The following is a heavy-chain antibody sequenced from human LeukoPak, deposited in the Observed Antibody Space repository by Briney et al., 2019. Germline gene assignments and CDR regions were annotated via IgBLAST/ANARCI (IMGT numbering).Heavy chain of an antibody. Sequence: SETLPLTCTVSGGSIGTSYWSWIRQPPGKGLEWIGYIHYSGSTKYHPSLESRVTISVDTSRNQFSLKLTSVTAADTAIYYCARDGMSGTPEFDYWGQGILVTV. J-gene: IGHJ4*02. CDR2: IHYSGST. D-gene: IGHD1-7*01. CDR1: GGSIGTSY. CDR3: ARDGMSGTPEFDY. V-gene: IGHV4-59*01.